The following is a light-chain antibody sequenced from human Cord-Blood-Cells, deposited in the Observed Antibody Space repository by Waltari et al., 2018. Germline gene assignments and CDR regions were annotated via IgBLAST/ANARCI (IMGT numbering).Light chain of an antibody. CDR3: SSYTSSSTWV. V-gene: IGLV2-14*01. Sequence: QSALTQPASVSGSPGQSITISCTGTSSDVGGYNYVSWYQQHPGKAPKLMIYDVSNRPSGVSKRFSWSKSGNTASLTISGLQAEDEADYYCSSYTSSSTWVFGGGTKLTVL. CDR1: SSDVGGYNY. J-gene: IGLJ3*02. CDR2: DVS.